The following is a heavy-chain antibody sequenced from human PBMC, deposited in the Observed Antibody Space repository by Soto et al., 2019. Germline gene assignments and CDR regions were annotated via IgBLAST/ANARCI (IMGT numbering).Heavy chain of an antibody. CDR3: ARDESPSNLDY. D-gene: IGHD2-2*01. CDR2: IIPIFGTA. J-gene: IGHJ4*02. Sequence: EASVKVSCKASGGTFSSYAISWVRRAPGQGLEWMGGIIPIFGTANYAQKFQGRVTITADESTSTAYMELSSLRSEDTAVYYCARDESPSNLDYWGQGTLVTVSS. V-gene: IGHV1-69*13. CDR1: GGTFSSYA.